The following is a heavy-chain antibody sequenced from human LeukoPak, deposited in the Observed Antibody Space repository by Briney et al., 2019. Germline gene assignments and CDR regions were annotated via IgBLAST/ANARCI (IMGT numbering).Heavy chain of an antibody. Sequence: GGSLRLSCAVSGLPFSNHWMTWVRQAPGKGLERVANINQNGSGKYYVDSVKGRFSISRDNPKSSLYLQMNSLRVEDTAMYFCARAGYGAYPSWGAGAIATVSS. CDR3: ARAGYGAYPS. CDR2: INQNGSGK. D-gene: IGHD4-17*01. CDR1: GLPFSNHW. V-gene: IGHV3-7*01. J-gene: IGHJ3*01.